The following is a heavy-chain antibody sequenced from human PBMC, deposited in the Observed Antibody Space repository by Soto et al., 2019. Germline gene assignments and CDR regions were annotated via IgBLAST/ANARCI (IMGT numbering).Heavy chain of an antibody. Sequence: QVQLQESGPGLVKPSETLSLTCTVSGGSISGYHWSWIRQPPGKGLEWIGYIHYSGSTNYNPSLKSRVTISVDTSKNQFSLRLTSVTAADTAVYYCARVQGDYVWGSYRPYYFDYWGQGTLVTVSS. J-gene: IGHJ4*02. CDR2: IHYSGST. D-gene: IGHD3-16*02. CDR1: GGSISGYH. CDR3: ARVQGDYVWGSYRPYYFDY. V-gene: IGHV4-59*01.